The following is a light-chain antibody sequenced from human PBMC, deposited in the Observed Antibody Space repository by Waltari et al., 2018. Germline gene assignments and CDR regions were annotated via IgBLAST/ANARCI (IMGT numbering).Light chain of an antibody. V-gene: IGLV4-69*01. J-gene: IGLJ3*02. Sequence: QLVLTQSPSASASLGASVKLTCPLSSGHSSNVIAWHQQQPEKGPRYLMKVNRDGSNSKGDGIPFRFSGASYGAERYLTISSRQSEDEADYYCQTGGHGTWVFGGGTKLTVL. CDR1: SGHSSNV. CDR2: VNRDGSN. CDR3: QTGGHGTWV.